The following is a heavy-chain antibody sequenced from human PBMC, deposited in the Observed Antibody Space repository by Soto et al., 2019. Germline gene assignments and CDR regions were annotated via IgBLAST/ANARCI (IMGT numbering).Heavy chain of an antibody. CDR2: IRSKANSYAT. Sequence: EVQLVESGGGLVQPGGSLKVSCAASGFTFSGSVMHWVRQASGKGLEWVGRIRSKANSYATAYAVSLKGRFTISRDDSRNTAYLQMSSLKNEDTAVYYCARGAYDFWSGDSKGPDYWCQGTVVTVSS. V-gene: IGHV3-73*02. J-gene: IGHJ4*02. CDR3: ARGAYDFWSGDSKGPDY. CDR1: GFTFSGSV. D-gene: IGHD3-3*01.